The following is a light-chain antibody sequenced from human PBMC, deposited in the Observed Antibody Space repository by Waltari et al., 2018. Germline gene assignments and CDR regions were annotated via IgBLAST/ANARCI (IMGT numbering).Light chain of an antibody. J-gene: IGKJ2*03. CDR1: QSLLHSNGNTY. Sequence: DVVMTQSPLSLPITPGQPASIPCRSSQSLLHSNGNTYLNWYQQKPGQPPRRLIYEVSNQDSGVPDRFSGSGAGTDFTLTISRVEAEDVGVYYCGQGSQLPHSFGQGTKVEIK. CDR2: EVS. CDR3: GQGSQLPHS. V-gene: IGKV2-30*02.